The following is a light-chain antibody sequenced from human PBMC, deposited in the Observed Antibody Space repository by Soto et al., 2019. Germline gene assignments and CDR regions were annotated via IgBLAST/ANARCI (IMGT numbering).Light chain of an antibody. Sequence: DIQMTQSPSSLSSSVGDRVSITCRASQVISTYLNWYQQKPGKAPKVLIYAASSLQSGVPSRFSGSGSGTDFTLTISCLQSEDFATYYCQQYYSYPLTFGQGTRLEIK. V-gene: IGKV1-39*01. CDR1: QVISTY. J-gene: IGKJ5*01. CDR3: QQYYSYPLT. CDR2: AAS.